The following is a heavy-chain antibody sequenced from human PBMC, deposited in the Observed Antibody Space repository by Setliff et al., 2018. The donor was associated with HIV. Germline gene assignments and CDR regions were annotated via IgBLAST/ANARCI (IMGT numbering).Heavy chain of an antibody. D-gene: IGHD5-18*01. V-gene: IGHV3-23*01. CDR3: ATDATAEAQLWQFDY. Sequence: GGSLRLSCAASGFRFSSYVMTWVRQAPGKGLEWVSAISGGGRTTYYADSVKGRFTISRDNSKNRVYVQMNSLRAEDTAVYYCATDATAEAQLWQFDYWGQGALVTVSS. J-gene: IGHJ4*02. CDR1: GFRFSSYV. CDR2: ISGGGRTT.